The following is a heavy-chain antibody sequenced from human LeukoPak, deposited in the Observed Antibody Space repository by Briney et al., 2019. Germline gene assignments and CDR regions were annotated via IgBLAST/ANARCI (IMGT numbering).Heavy chain of an antibody. CDR2: IYYSGST. D-gene: IGHD6-13*01. CDR3: ARGGLYSSSWYNY. CDR1: GGSISSYY. V-gene: IGHV4-59*12. Sequence: PSETLSLTCTVSGGSISSYYWSWIRQPPGKGLEWIGYIYYSGSTNYNPSLKSRVTISVVTSKNQFSLKLSSVTAADTAVYYCARGGLYSSSWYNYWGQGTLVTVSS. J-gene: IGHJ4*02.